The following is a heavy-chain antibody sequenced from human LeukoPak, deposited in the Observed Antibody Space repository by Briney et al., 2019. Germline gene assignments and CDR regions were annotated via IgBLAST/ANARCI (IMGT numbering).Heavy chain of an antibody. Sequence: ASVKVSCKASGYTFTSYDINWVRQAPGQGLEWMGWMNPNSGNTGYAQKFQGGVTMTRNTSISTAYMELSSLRSEDTAVYYCARGRRVRIVVPYYYYYMDVWGKGTTVTVSS. D-gene: IGHD3-22*01. CDR2: MNPNSGNT. V-gene: IGHV1-8*01. J-gene: IGHJ6*03. CDR3: ARGRRVRIVVPYYYYYMDV. CDR1: GYTFTSYD.